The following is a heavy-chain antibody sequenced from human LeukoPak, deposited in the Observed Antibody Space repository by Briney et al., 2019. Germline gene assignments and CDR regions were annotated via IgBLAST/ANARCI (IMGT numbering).Heavy chain of an antibody. CDR1: GGSISGYY. CDR3: ARHGGYCSSTSCNSNWFDP. D-gene: IGHD2-2*02. J-gene: IGHJ5*02. CDR2: IYYSGST. V-gene: IGHV4-59*08. Sequence: PSETLSLTCTVSGGSISGYYYNWIRQPPGKGLEWIGYIYYSGSTNYNPSLKSRVTISVDTSKNQFSLKLSSVTAADTAVYYCARHGGYCSSTSCNSNWFDPWGQGTLVTVSS.